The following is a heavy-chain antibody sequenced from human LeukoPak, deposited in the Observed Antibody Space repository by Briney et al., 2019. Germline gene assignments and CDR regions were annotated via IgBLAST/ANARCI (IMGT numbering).Heavy chain of an antibody. CDR2: IYSGGST. Sequence: GGSLRLSCAASGFTVSSNYMSWVRQAPGKGLEWVSVIYSGGSTYYADSVKGRFTISRENSKNTLYLQMNSLRAEDTAVYYCARDSIGAFDYWGQGTLVTVSS. V-gene: IGHV3-66*02. CDR3: ARDSIGAFDY. CDR1: GFTVSSNY. J-gene: IGHJ4*02. D-gene: IGHD3-16*01.